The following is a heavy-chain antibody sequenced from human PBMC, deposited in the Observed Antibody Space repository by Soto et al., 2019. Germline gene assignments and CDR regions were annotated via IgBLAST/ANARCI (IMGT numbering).Heavy chain of an antibody. CDR1: GFIFNIHA. D-gene: IGHD2-8*01. J-gene: IGHJ3*01. Sequence: EVQLLESGGGLVQPGGSLRLSCAAAGFIFNIHAMSWVRQAPGKGLEWVSTIGSTDIYYADSVKGRFTISRDNSKNMVFLHINNLRAADTAISYCAKDHFHGNGVFDGFDVWGQGTMVTVSS. CDR3: AKDHFHGNGVFDGFDV. CDR2: IGSTDI. V-gene: IGHV3-23*01.